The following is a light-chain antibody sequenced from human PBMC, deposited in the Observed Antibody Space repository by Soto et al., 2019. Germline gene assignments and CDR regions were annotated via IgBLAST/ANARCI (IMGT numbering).Light chain of an antibody. CDR2: EVS. J-gene: IGLJ1*01. Sequence: QSALTQPPSASGSPGQSVTISCTGTSSDVGGYNYVSWYQQHPGKAPKLMIYEVSKRHSGVPDRFSGSKSGNTASLTVSGLQADDEADYYCSSYGGSNTFGVFGTGTKLTVL. CDR3: SSYGGSNTFGV. V-gene: IGLV2-8*01. CDR1: SSDVGGYNY.